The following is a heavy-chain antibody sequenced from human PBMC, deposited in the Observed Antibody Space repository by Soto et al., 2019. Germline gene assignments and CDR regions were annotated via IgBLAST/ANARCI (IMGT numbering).Heavy chain of an antibody. Sequence: GWSLRLSCASSVFTFISYAMSWVRQAPGKGLEWVSGISAGGSSTYYPDSVKGRFTISRDNSKNTLYLQMNSLRVEDTAVYYCADGGEWAFNFDYWGQGTLVTVSS. J-gene: IGHJ4*02. V-gene: IGHV3-23*01. CDR2: ISAGGSST. D-gene: IGHD1-26*01. CDR3: ADGGEWAFNFDY. CDR1: VFTFISYA.